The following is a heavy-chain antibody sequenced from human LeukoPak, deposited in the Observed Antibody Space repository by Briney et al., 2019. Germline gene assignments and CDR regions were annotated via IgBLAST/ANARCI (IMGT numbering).Heavy chain of an antibody. Sequence: PGGSLRLSCAASGFTFYKWSRNWVRQAPGKGLEWVSNINSGADTSHDADSEKGRVTIHSDNAKIWLFLQLKSLRDEDMSLYYCSRVRGCCTRASWDIDYWGQRTLVTVST. D-gene: IGHD2-8*02. CDR1: GFTFYKWS. CDR2: INSGADTS. CDR3: SRVRGCCTRASWDIDY. J-gene: IGHJ4*02. V-gene: IGHV3-48*02.